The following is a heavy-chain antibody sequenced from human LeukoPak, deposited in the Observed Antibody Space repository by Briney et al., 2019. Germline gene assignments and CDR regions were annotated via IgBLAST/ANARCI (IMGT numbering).Heavy chain of an antibody. CDR3: ARHDNVPVSRRRFDF. V-gene: IGHV4-59*08. D-gene: IGHD1-14*01. Sequence: PSETLSLTCTVSSGSLINYYWSWIRQPPGKGLEWIGYIFYNGVTYYNPSLKSRVTISVDTSNNQFSLNLNSVTAADTAVYFCARHDNVPVSRRRFDFWGQGTLVTVSS. J-gene: IGHJ4*02. CDR1: SGSLINYY. CDR2: IFYNGVT.